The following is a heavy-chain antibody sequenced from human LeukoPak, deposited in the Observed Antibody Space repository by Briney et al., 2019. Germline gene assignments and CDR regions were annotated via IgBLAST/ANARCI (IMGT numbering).Heavy chain of an antibody. CDR2: TYYRSKWYN. J-gene: IGHJ3*02. CDR3: ARQTLYSSTTIGAFDI. CDR1: GDSVSSNSAA. D-gene: IGHD6-13*01. V-gene: IGHV6-1*01. Sequence: SQTLSLTCAISGDSVSSNSAAWNWIRQSPSRGLEWLGRTYYRSKWYNDYAVSVKSRITINPDTSKNQFSLQLNSVTPEDTAVYYCARQTLYSSTTIGAFDIWGQGTMVTVSS.